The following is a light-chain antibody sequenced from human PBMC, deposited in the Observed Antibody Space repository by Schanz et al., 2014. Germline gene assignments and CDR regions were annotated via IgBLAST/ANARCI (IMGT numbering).Light chain of an antibody. CDR2: EGS. J-gene: IGLJ1*01. CDR1: SSDVGSYNL. V-gene: IGLV2-14*02. Sequence: QSALTQPASVSGSPGQSITISCTGTSSDVGSYNLVSWYQQHPGKAPKLMIYEGSKRPSGVSNRISGSKSGNTASLTISGLQAEDEADYYCSSYTRSAIFVFGTGTKLTVL. CDR3: SSYTRSAIFV.